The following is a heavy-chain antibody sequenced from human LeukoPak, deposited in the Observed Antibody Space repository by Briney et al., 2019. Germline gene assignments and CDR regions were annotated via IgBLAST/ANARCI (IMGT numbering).Heavy chain of an antibody. V-gene: IGHV3-7*05. D-gene: IGHD1-26*01. CDR1: GFTFSTYW. Sequence: XGSLRLSCAASGFTFSTYWMNWVRQAPGKGLEWVANIKQDGTEKYYVDSVKGRFTISRDNANNSLYLQMNSMRAEDTAVYYCARGYYPPEYWGPGTLVTVSS. CDR2: IKQDGTEK. J-gene: IGHJ4*02. CDR3: ARGYYPPEY.